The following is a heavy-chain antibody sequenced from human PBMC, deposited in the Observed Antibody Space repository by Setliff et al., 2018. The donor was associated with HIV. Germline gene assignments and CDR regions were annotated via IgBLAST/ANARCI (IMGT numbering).Heavy chain of an antibody. J-gene: IGHJ4*01. D-gene: IGHD1-26*01. Sequence: SVKVSCKASGGSFSSYSISWVRQAPGQGLEWVGGIIPIVGTVNYAQRFQGRVTISADGSTSSAYMELNSLRSEDTAVYYCARARNKWGTFDYWGQGTLVTVSS. CDR2: IIPIVGTV. CDR3: ARARNKWGTFDY. V-gene: IGHV1-69*13. CDR1: GGSFSSYS.